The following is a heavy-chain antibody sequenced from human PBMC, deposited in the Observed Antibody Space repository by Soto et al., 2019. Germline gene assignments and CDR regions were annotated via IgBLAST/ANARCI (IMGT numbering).Heavy chain of an antibody. D-gene: IGHD3-10*01. Sequence: EVQLVESGGGLVQPGGSLRLSCAASGFIVSSNYMSWVRQAPGKGLEWVSVIYTSGSTYYADSVKGRFPISRDNSKNIVYLQRNSLRAEDTAVYYCARGDGALDVWGQGTLVTVS. CDR2: IYTSGST. J-gene: IGHJ3*01. CDR1: GFIVSSNY. CDR3: ARGDGALDV. V-gene: IGHV3-66*01.